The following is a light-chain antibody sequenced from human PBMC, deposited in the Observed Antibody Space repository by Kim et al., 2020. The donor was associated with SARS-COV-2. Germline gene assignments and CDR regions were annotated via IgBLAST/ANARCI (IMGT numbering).Light chain of an antibody. J-gene: IGKJ1*01. CDR2: AAS. CDR1: QSISSY. V-gene: IGKV1-39*01. CDR3: QQWT. Sequence: DIQMTQSPSSLSASVGDRVTITCRASQSISSYLNWYQQKPGKAPKLLIYAASSLQSGVPSRFSGSGSGTDFTLTISSLQPEDFATYYCQQWTFGQGTKVDIK.